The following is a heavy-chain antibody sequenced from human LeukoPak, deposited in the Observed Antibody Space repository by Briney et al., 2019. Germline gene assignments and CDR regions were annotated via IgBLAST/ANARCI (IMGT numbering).Heavy chain of an antibody. J-gene: IGHJ4*02. D-gene: IGHD6-13*01. Sequence: ASVKVSCKASGYIFTDYYMHWVRQAPGQELGWMGRINPNSGGTNYAQKFQGRVTMTRDTSFSTAYTELSSLRSEDTATYYCARARYGFSSSWYVYWGQGTLVTVSS. CDR3: ARARYGFSSSWYVY. V-gene: IGHV1/OR15-1*01. CDR1: GYIFTDYY. CDR2: INPNSGGT.